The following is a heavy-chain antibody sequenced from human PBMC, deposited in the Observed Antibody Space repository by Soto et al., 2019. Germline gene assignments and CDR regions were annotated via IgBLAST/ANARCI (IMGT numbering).Heavy chain of an antibody. J-gene: IGHJ4*02. V-gene: IGHV3-48*02. D-gene: IGHD3-10*01. Sequence: EVQLVESGGGLVQPGGSLRLSCAASGFTFSSYSMNWVRQAPGKGLEWVSYISSSSSTIYYADSVKGRFTISRDNAKNSLYLQMNSLRDEDTAVYYCARGSPEHRFNSYGSELGGYWGQGTLVTVSS. CDR3: ARGSPEHRFNSYGSELGGY. CDR1: GFTFSSYS. CDR2: ISSSSSTI.